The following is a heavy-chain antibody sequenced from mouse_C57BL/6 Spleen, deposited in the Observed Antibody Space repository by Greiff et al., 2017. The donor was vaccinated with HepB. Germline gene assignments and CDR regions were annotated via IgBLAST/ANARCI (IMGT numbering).Heavy chain of an antibody. D-gene: IGHD2-4*01. V-gene: IGHV1-26*01. Sequence: EVLLQQSGPELVKPGASVKISCKASGYTFTDYYMNWVNQSHGKSLEWIGDINPNNGGTSYNQKFKGKATLTVDKSSSTAYMELRSLTSEDSAVYYCAKIYYDYDGFAYWGQGTLVTVSA. CDR2: INPNNGGT. J-gene: IGHJ3*01. CDR1: GYTFTDYY. CDR3: AKIYYDYDGFAY.